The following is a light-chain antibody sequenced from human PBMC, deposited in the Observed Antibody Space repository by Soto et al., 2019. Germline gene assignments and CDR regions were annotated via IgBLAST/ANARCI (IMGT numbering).Light chain of an antibody. CDR1: SSDVGRYNH. V-gene: IGLV2-14*01. Sequence: QSVLTQPASVSGSPGQSITISCTGTSSDVGRYNHVSWYQHHPGKAPKLIISEVSNRPSGVSNRFSGSKSGYTASLTISGLQAEDEADYYCNSHTSGDFRVFGTVTKVTAL. CDR2: EVS. J-gene: IGLJ1*01. CDR3: NSHTSGDFRV.